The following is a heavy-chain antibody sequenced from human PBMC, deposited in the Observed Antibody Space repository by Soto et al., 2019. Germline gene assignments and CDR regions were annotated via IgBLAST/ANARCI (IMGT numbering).Heavy chain of an antibody. Sequence: ASVKVSCKASGYTFTSYYMHWVRQAPGQGLEWMGIINPSGGSTSYAQKFQGRVTMTRDTSTSTVYMELSSLRSEDTAVYYCARVYDSSGYSDGFPFDYWGQGTLVTVSS. CDR3: ARVYDSSGYSDGFPFDY. J-gene: IGHJ4*02. CDR2: INPSGGST. CDR1: GYTFTSYY. D-gene: IGHD3-22*01. V-gene: IGHV1-46*01.